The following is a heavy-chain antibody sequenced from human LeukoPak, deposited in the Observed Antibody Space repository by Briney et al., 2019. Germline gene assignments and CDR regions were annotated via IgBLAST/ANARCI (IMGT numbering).Heavy chain of an antibody. J-gene: IGHJ4*02. D-gene: IGHD2-2*01. Sequence: VASVKVSCKASGYTFTSYGISWVRQAPGQGLEWMGWISAYNGNTNYAQKLQGRVTMTTDTSTSTAYMELRSLRSDDTAVYYCARDPTPIVVVPAAPDYWGQGTLVTVSS. CDR3: ARDPTPIVVVPAAPDY. CDR1: GYTFTSYG. V-gene: IGHV1-18*01. CDR2: ISAYNGNT.